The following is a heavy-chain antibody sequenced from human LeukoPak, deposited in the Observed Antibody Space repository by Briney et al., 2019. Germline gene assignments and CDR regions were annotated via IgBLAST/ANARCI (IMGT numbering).Heavy chain of an antibody. CDR1: GFSFSSYT. D-gene: IGHD2-21*02. Sequence: GGSLRLSCAASGFSFSSYTMNWVRQAPGKGLEWVSSISSSSSYIYYADSLKGRFTISRDNANNSLYLQMNSLRADDTAVYYCARDLLGGGDDYWGQGTLVTVSS. CDR2: ISSSSSYI. V-gene: IGHV3-21*01. J-gene: IGHJ4*02. CDR3: ARDLLGGGDDY.